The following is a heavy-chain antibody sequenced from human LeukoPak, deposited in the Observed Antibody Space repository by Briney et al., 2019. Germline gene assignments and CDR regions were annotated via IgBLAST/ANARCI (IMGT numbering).Heavy chain of an antibody. V-gene: IGHV1-69*13. J-gene: IGHJ5*02. CDR1: GGTFSSYS. D-gene: IGHD2-15*01. CDR3: ARSTPDIVVVVAATDRRDWFDP. CDR2: IIPIFGTA. Sequence: SVKVSCKASGGTFSSYSITWVRQAPGQGLEWMGGIIPIFGTANYAQKFQGRVTITADESTSTAYMELSSLRSEDTAVYYCARSTPDIVVVVAATDRRDWFDPWGQGTLVTVSS.